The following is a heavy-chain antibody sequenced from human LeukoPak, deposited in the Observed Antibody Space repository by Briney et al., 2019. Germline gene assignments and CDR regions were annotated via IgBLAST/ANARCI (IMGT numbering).Heavy chain of an antibody. CDR2: IFSNDEK. CDR1: GFSLTNARMG. V-gene: IGHV2-26*01. J-gene: IGHJ4*02. Sequence: SGPTLVNPTETLTLTCTVSGFSLTNARMGVSWIRQPPGKALEWLAHIFSNDEKSYSTSLKSRLTISKDTSKSQVVLTMTNMDPVDTATYYCARIKVVYDSSGYFGYYFDCWGQRTLVTVSS. D-gene: IGHD3-22*01. CDR3: ARIKVVYDSSGYFGYYFDC.